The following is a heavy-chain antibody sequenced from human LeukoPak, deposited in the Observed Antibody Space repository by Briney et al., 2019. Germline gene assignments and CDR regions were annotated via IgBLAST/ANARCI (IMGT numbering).Heavy chain of an antibody. CDR2: IYYSGST. CDR1: GFTFSSYS. D-gene: IGHD4-17*01. J-gene: IGHJ4*02. V-gene: IGHV4-39*07. Sequence: MPGGSLRLSCAASGFTFSSYSMNWVRQAPGKGLEWIGSIYYSGSTYYNPSLKSRVTISVDTSKNQFSLKLSSVTAADTAVYYCARDLSSYLDYGDRSFIDYWGQGTLVTVSS. CDR3: ARDLSSYLDYGDRSFIDY.